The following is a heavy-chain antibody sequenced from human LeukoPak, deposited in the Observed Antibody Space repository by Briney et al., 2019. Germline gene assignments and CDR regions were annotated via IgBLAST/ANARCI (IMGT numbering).Heavy chain of an antibody. D-gene: IGHD5-18*01. CDR3: ARVAEIQLWLRSAFDY. CDR1: GFTFSTYS. J-gene: IGHJ4*02. V-gene: IGHV3-48*02. Sequence: PGGSLRLSCAASGFTFSTYSMNWVRQAPGKGLEWVSLISTGSSTIYYADSVKGRFTISRGNAKNSLYLQMNSLRDEDTAVYYCARVAEIQLWLRSAFDYWGQGTLVTVSS. CDR2: ISTGSSTI.